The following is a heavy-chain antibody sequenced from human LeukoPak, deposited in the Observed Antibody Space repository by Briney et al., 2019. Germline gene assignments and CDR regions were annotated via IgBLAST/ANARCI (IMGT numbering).Heavy chain of an antibody. CDR2: IYHSGST. CDR1: GGSISSSGFF. Sequence: SETLSLTCTVSGGSISSSGFFWGWIRQPPGKGLEWIGYIYHSGSTYYNPSLKSRVTISVDTSKNQFSLKLSSVTAADTAVYYCARGIWSGYYFDYWGQGTLVTVSS. V-gene: IGHV4-39*07. CDR3: ARGIWSGYYFDY. J-gene: IGHJ4*02. D-gene: IGHD3-3*01.